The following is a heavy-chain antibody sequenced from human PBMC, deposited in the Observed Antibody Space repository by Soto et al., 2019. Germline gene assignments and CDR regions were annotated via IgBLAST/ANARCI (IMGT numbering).Heavy chain of an antibody. CDR1: CGSISSSNW. J-gene: IGHJ4*02. D-gene: IGHD6-13*01. CDR2: IYHSGST. Sequence: SETLSLTCAWSCGSISSSNWCIWVRQPPGKGLEWIGEIYHSGSTNYNPSLKSRVTISVDKSKNQFSLKLSSVTAPDTAVYYCERSAGSRAAAGNYWGQGTLVTVSS. CDR3: ERSAGSRAAAGNY. V-gene: IGHV4-4*02.